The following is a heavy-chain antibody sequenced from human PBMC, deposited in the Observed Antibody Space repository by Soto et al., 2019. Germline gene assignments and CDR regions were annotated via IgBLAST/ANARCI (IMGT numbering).Heavy chain of an antibody. CDR3: ARAIMYSAPHYFDY. D-gene: IGHD1-26*01. CDR1: GFSFSDHY. J-gene: IGHJ4*02. CDR2: IRNKANSYTT. V-gene: IGHV3-72*01. Sequence: EVQLVESGGGLVQPGGSLRLSCEASGFSFSDHYMEWVRQAPGKWLEWVGRIRNKANSYTTQYAAAVRGRFTLSRDDSKNSLFLQMTSLKTEDTASYYCARAIMYSAPHYFDYSGQGTLVSVSS.